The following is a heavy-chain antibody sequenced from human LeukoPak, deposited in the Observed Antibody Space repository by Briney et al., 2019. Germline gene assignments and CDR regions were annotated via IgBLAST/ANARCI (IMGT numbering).Heavy chain of an antibody. Sequence: KTSETLSLTCTVSGGSISSYYWSWIRQPPGKGLEWIGYIYYSGSTNYNPSLKSRVTISVDTSKNQFSLKLSSVAAADTAVYYCASSSSSYEGAIGYWGQGTLVTVSS. CDR3: ASSSSSYEGAIGY. D-gene: IGHD6-6*01. V-gene: IGHV4-59*01. CDR1: GGSISSYY. CDR2: IYYSGST. J-gene: IGHJ4*02.